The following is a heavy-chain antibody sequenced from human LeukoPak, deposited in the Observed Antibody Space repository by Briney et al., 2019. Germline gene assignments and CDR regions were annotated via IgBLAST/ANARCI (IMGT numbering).Heavy chain of an antibody. V-gene: IGHV3-20*04. Sequence: PGGSLRLSCAATGFIFDNYGMSWVRQAPGKGLEWVSGVNWNGAATGYADSVKGRFTISRDKAKNSLYLQMNSLRVEDTALYYCARVTVYYDSSGYFDSWAREPWSPSPQ. J-gene: IGHJ4*02. D-gene: IGHD3-22*01. CDR1: GFIFDNYG. CDR3: ARVTVYYDSSGYFDS. CDR2: VNWNGAAT.